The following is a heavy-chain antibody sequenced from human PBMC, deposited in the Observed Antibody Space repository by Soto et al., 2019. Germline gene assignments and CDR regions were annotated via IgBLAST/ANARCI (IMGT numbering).Heavy chain of an antibody. J-gene: IGHJ6*02. CDR1: GGYITSSY. CDR2: IYDTGISGYTPST. CDR3: ARGEGAFFYSGLDV. Sequence: SETLSLTCTVSGGYITSSYWSWIRLPPWTGLEWIAYIYDTGISGYTPSTSYNPSLKSRVTMSVDTSKSQFSLKLTSVTAADTAVYYCARGEGAFFYSGLDVWGQWITVTVSS. V-gene: IGHV4-59*01.